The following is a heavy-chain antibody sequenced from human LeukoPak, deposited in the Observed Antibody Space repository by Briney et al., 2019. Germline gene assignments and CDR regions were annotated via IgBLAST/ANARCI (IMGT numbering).Heavy chain of an antibody. J-gene: IGHJ4*02. D-gene: IGHD2-8*01. CDR1: GGSISSYY. CDR3: ARHSYAGSQYYFDY. CDR2: IYYSGNT. V-gene: IGHV4-59*08. Sequence: SETLSLTCTVSGGSISSYYWSWIRQPPGKGLEWIGFIYYSGNTNYNPSLKSRVTISVDTSKNQFSLGLSSVTAADTAVYYCARHSYAGSQYYFDYWGQGTLVTVSS.